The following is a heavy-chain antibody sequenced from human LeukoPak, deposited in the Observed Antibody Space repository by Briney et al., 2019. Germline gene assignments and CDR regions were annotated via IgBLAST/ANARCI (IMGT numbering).Heavy chain of an antibody. CDR2: IYYSGST. CDR3: ARLPYGDYVDY. V-gene: IGHV4-59*08. CDR1: GGSISSYY. J-gene: IGHJ4*02. D-gene: IGHD4-17*01. Sequence: SETLSLTCTVSGGSISSYYWSWTRQPPGKGLEWIGYIYYSGSTNYNPSLKSRVTISVDTSKNQFSLKLSSVTAADTAVYYCARLPYGDYVDYWGQGTLVTVSS.